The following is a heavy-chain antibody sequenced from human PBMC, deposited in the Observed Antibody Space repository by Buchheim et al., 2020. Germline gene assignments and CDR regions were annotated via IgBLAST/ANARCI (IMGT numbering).Heavy chain of an antibody. CDR1: GFLFSTYW. V-gene: IGHV3-74*01. CDR3: ARGYNVGYNYYYGMDV. J-gene: IGHJ6*02. D-gene: IGHD5/OR15-5a*01. CDR2: ISSDGSET. Sequence: EVRLVESGGGLVRPGDSLRLSCGASGFLFSTYWMYWVRQVPGKGLVWVSGISSDGSETNFADTVRGRFAVSRDKALSTLFLQMNSLRVEDTGVYCCARGYNVGYNYYYGMDVWGRGT.